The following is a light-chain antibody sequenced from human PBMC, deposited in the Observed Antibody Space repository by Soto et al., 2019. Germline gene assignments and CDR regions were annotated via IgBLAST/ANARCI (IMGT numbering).Light chain of an antibody. V-gene: IGLV2-8*01. CDR3: SSYAGSNNFI. Sequence: QSALTQPPSASGSPGQSVTISCTGTSSDVGGYNYVSWYQQHPGKAPKLMIYDVNKWPSGVPDRFSGSKSGNTASLTVSGLQADDEADYYCSSYAGSNNFIFGGGTKVTVL. CDR1: SSDVGGYNY. CDR2: DVN. J-gene: IGLJ2*01.